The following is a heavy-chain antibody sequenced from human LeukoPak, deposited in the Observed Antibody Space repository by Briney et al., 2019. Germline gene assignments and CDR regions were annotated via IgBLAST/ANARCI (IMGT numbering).Heavy chain of an antibody. J-gene: IGHJ4*02. Sequence: GGPLRLSCAASGFTLSIYDMSWVRQAPGKGLECVSAIDRGVATTRTYYTDSVKGRFTISRDNTKNSVYLQMSGLRAEDTAVYYCAREVWGPEFWGQGTLVTVSS. CDR1: GFTLSIYD. CDR2: IDRGVATTRT. CDR3: AREVWGPEF. D-gene: IGHD1-14*01. V-gene: IGHV3-23*01.